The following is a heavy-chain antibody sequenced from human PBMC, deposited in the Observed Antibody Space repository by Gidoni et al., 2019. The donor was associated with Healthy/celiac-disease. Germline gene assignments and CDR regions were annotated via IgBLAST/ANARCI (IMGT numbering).Heavy chain of an antibody. CDR1: GCTFSSEA. J-gene: IGHJ5*02. CDR2: LSGSGGST. D-gene: IGHD3-9*01. CDR3: AKGRGDILTGYYSWFDP. V-gene: IGHV3-23*01. Sequence: EVQLLESGGGLVQPGGSLRLSCAASGCTFSSEAMSWVRQAPGKGLEWVSALSGSGGSTYYADSVKGRFTISRDNSKNTLYLQMNSLRAEDTAVYYCAKGRGDILTGYYSWFDPWGQGTLVTVSS.